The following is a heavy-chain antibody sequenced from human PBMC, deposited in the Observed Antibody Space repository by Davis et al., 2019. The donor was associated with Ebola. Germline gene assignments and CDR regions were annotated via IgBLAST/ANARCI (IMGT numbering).Heavy chain of an antibody. J-gene: IGHJ2*01. CDR3: ARGSAGHFDL. V-gene: IGHV4-59*01. D-gene: IGHD6-13*01. CDR2: SYYSGST. CDR1: GGSITSYY. Sequence: SETLSLTCTVSGGSITSYYWSWIRQPPGKGLEWIGYSYYSGSTNYNPSLKSRVTISVDTSKNQFSLKVSSVTAADTAVYYCARGSAGHFDLWGRGTLVTVSS.